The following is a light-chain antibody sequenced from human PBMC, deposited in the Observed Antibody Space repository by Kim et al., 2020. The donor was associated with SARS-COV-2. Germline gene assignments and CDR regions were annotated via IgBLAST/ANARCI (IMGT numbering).Light chain of an antibody. CDR2: SAS. V-gene: IGKV1-8*01. CDR3: QQYYTYPRT. CDR1: QDISNY. Sequence: AIRMTQSPSSFSASTGDRVTITCRASQDISNYLAWYQQKPGKAPTLLIYSASTLQSGVPSRFSGSGSGTDFTLTISYLQSEDFASYYCQQYYTYPRTFGQGTKVDIK. J-gene: IGKJ1*01.